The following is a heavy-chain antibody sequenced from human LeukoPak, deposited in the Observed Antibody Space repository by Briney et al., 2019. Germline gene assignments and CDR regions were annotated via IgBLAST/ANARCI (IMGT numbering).Heavy chain of an antibody. CDR2: IIPILGIA. J-gene: IGHJ4*02. CDR3: ARDSGYCSGGSCN. Sequence: APVKVSCKASGGTFSSYAISWVRQAPGQGLEWMGRIIPILGIANYAQKFQGRVTITADKSTSTAYMELSSLRSEDTAVYYCARDSGYCSGGSCNWGQGTLVTVSS. CDR1: GGTFSSYA. V-gene: IGHV1-69*04. D-gene: IGHD2-15*01.